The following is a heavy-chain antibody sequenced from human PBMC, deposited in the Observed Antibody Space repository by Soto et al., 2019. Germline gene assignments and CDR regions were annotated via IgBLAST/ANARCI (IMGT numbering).Heavy chain of an antibody. Sequence: SVKVSCKASGGTFSSYAISWVRQAPGQGLEWMGGIIPIFGTANYAQKFQGRVTITADESTSTAYMELSSLRSEDTAVYYCARDHPLNYGMDVWGQGTTVTVSS. V-gene: IGHV1-69*13. J-gene: IGHJ6*02. CDR2: IIPIFGTA. CDR3: ARDHPLNYGMDV. CDR1: GGTFSSYA.